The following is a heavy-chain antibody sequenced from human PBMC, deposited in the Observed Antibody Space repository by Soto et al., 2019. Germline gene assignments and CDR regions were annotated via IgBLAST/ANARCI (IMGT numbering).Heavy chain of an antibody. J-gene: IGHJ6*02. CDR1: GFTFSSYA. CDR2: ISYDGSNK. Sequence: QVQLVESGGGVVQPGRSLRLSCAASGFTFSSYAMHWVRQAPGKGLEWVAVISYDGSNKYYADSVKGRFTISRDNSKNTLYLQMNSLRAEDTAVYYCARDPQGYDFWSGYGMDVWGQGTTVTVSS. CDR3: ARDPQGYDFWSGYGMDV. V-gene: IGHV3-30-3*01. D-gene: IGHD3-3*01.